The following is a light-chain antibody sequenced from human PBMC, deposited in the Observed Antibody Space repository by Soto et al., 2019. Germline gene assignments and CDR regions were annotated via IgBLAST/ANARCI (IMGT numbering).Light chain of an antibody. J-gene: IGKJ1*01. CDR1: YSVSSNY. CDR3: QQYGISPT. V-gene: IGKV3-20*01. Sequence: EVVLTQSPGTLSLSPGERATLSCRSSYSVSSNYLAWYQQKPGQAPRLLIYDVSSRATGIPDRFSGSGSGTDFTLTISRLEPVDFAVYYCQQYGISPTFGQGTKVEIK. CDR2: DVS.